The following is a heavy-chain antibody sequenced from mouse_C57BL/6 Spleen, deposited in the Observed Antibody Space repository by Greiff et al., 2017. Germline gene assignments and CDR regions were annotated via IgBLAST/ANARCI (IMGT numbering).Heavy chain of an antibody. CDR2: ISPRAGST. Sequence: QVQLKQSGPELVKPGASVKLSCKASGYTFTSYDINWVKQRPGQGLEWLGWISPRAGSTTYNEKFKGKATLTVDTSSRTAYMELHSLTSEDSSVYFCSRWAQATYYFDYWGQGTTLTVSS. D-gene: IGHD3-2*02. V-gene: IGHV1-85*01. J-gene: IGHJ2*01. CDR3: SRWAQATYYFDY. CDR1: GYTFTSYD.